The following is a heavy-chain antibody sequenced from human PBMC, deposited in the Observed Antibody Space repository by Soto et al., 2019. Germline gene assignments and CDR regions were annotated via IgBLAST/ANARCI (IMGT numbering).Heavy chain of an antibody. Sequence: EVQLVESGGGLVQPGGSLRLSCAASGFTFSSYWMHWVRQAPGKGLVWVSRINSDGSSTSYADSVKGRFTISRDNAKNTLHLQIHRLSAEDTAVYYCARWGAAADWGQGTLVTVSS. CDR2: INSDGSST. CDR3: ARWGAAAD. CDR1: GFTFSSYW. D-gene: IGHD6-13*01. V-gene: IGHV3-74*01. J-gene: IGHJ4*02.